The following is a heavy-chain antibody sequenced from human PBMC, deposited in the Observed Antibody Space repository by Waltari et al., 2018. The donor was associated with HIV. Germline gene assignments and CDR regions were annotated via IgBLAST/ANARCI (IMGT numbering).Heavy chain of an antibody. CDR2: IISGSTK. D-gene: IGHD3-10*01. Sequence: EVQVVESGGGLIQPGGSLRLSCAVSGFTVHRKYMSWVGQAPGKGLEWVSVIISGSTKYYADSVKGRFIISTDSSKNTLYLQMNSLRVEDTAVYYCVRGGGDPAVRRTAGYQYYGMDVWGQGTTVTVSS. CDR1: GFTVHRKY. V-gene: IGHV3-53*01. J-gene: IGHJ6*02. CDR3: VRGGGDPAVRRTAGYQYYGMDV.